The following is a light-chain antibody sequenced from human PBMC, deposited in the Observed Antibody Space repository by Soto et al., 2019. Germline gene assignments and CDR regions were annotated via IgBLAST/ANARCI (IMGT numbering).Light chain of an antibody. CDR2: LAS. Sequence: DIQMTQSPSSLSASLGDRVTVTCRARQNIHNVVNWYQQKPGQAPKLLIFLASTVESGVPSRFGGSGSGTDFTLTISSRQPEEFATYYCHQSFSNPRTFGGGPKVEIQ. V-gene: IGKV1-39*01. J-gene: IGKJ4*01. CDR1: QNIHNV. CDR3: HQSFSNPRT.